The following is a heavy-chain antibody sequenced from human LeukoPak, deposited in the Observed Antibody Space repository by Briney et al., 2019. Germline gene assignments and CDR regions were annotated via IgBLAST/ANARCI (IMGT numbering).Heavy chain of an antibody. Sequence: SETLSLTCTVSGGSISSYYWSWIRQPPGKGLEWIGYIYYSGSTNYNPSLKSRVTISVDTSKNQFSLKLSSVTAADTAVYYCARRSNDILTGYYNAGDDAFDIWGQGTMVTVSS. CDR2: IYYSGST. J-gene: IGHJ3*02. CDR3: ARRSNDILTGYYNAGDDAFDI. CDR1: GGSISSYY. V-gene: IGHV4-59*08. D-gene: IGHD3-9*01.